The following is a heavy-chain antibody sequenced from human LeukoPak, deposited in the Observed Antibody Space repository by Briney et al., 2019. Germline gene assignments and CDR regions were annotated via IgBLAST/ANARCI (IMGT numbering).Heavy chain of an antibody. CDR1: GGSISSGGYY. Sequence: PSQTLSLTCTVSGGSISSGGYYWSWIRQPPGKGLEWIGYIYHSGSTYYNPSLKSRVTISVDRSKNQFSLKLSSVTAADTAVYYCAREGLIAAAGTYYYHYMDVWGKGTTVTVSS. J-gene: IGHJ6*03. V-gene: IGHV4-30-2*01. CDR2: IYHSGST. CDR3: AREGLIAAAGTYYYHYMDV. D-gene: IGHD6-13*01.